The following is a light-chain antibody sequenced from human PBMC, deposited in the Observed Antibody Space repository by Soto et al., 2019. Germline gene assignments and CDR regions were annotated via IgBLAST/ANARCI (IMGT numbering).Light chain of an antibody. CDR3: AAWDDRLSGLV. CDR2: GDD. CDR1: SSNIGSNY. J-gene: IGLJ1*01. V-gene: IGLV1-47*02. Sequence: PPAYGAPRGGGPISCSGSSSNIGSNYVYWYQQFPGTAPKLLFSGDDQRPSGVPDRFSGSKSGTSASLAISGLRSEDEADYYCAAWDDRLSGLVFGAGTKVTVL.